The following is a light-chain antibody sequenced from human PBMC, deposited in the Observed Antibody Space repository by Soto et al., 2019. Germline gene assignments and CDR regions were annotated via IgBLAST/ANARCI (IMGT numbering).Light chain of an antibody. J-gene: IGKJ2*01. V-gene: IGKV1-5*01. CDR2: DAS. CDR3: QQYNSYSTYT. Sequence: DVHMTQSPSTVSASVGDRVTITCRASQSFSTYLAWYQQKPGNAPKLLIYDASTLKSGVPSRFRGSGSGTEFTLTISSLQPDDFATYYCQQYNSYSTYTFGQGTKVDIX. CDR1: QSFSTY.